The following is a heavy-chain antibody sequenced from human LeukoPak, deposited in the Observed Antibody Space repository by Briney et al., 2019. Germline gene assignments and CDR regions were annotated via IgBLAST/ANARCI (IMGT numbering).Heavy chain of an antibody. V-gene: IGHV3-23*01. Sequence: GGSLRLSCAASGFTFSNYAMTWVRQAPGKGLEWVSAVSGSGAIAYYTDSVKGRFTISRDNSKNTLYLQMNSLRVEDTAVYYGVCLGLGGLSLDWGQGTLVTVSS. D-gene: IGHD3-16*01. CDR3: VCLGLGGLSLD. CDR1: GFTFSNYA. J-gene: IGHJ4*02. CDR2: VSGSGAIA.